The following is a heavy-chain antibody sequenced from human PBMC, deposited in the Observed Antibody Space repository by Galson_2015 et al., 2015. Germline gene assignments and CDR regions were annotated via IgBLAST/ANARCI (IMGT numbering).Heavy chain of an antibody. Sequence: LRLSCAASGFTFSSYALHWVRQAPGKGLEWVAVISYDGSNKFYADSVKGRFTVSRDNSKNTLYLQMNSLRPEDTAVYYCARVGGDIAARTWGYFDYWGQGTLVTVSS. CDR2: ISYDGSNK. CDR1: GFTFSSYA. D-gene: IGHD6-6*01. V-gene: IGHV3-30-3*01. J-gene: IGHJ4*02. CDR3: ARVGGDIAARTWGYFDY.